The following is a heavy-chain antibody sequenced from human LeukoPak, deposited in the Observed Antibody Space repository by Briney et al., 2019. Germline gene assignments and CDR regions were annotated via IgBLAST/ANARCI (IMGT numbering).Heavy chain of an antibody. D-gene: IGHD3-22*01. V-gene: IGHV4-59*01. CDR3: ARGGNMIVVATAFQH. CDR1: GGSISSYY. CDR2: IYYSGST. Sequence: SKTLSLTCTVPGGSISSYYWSWIRQPPGKGLEWIGYIYYSGSTNYNPSLKSRVTISVDTSKNQFSLKLSSVTAADTAVYYCARGGNMIVVATAFQHWGQGTLVTVSS. J-gene: IGHJ1*01.